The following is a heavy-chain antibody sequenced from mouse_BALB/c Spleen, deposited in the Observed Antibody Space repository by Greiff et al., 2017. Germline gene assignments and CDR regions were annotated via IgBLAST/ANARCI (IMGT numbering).Heavy chain of an antibody. V-gene: IGHV7-3*02. D-gene: IGHD4-1*01. CDR3: ARDIANWYYFDY. CDR1: GFTFTDYY. J-gene: IGHJ2*01. CDR2: IRNKANGYTT. Sequence: EVKLMESGGGLVQPGGSLRLSCATSGFTFTDYYMSWVRQPPGKALEWLGFIRNKANGYTTEYSASVKGRFTISRDNSQSILYLQMNTLRAEDSATYYCARDIANWYYFDYWGQGTTLTVSS.